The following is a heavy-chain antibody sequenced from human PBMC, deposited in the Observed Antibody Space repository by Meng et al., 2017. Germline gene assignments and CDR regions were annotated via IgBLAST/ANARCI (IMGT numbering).Heavy chain of an antibody. CDR1: GGSFSAYS. J-gene: IGHJ2*01. D-gene: IGHD3-10*01. V-gene: IGHV4-34*01. CDR2: IKHSGTT. CDR3: ARSRFELLWFGESPTRNWYFDL. Sequence: PFNQCGADLLRSSEPVALHVAGYGGSFSAYSWTWIRQPPGNGLEWIGEIKHSGTTNNYPSLKSRVSISVATSKHKFSLKLSSATAADTAVYYCARSRFELLWFGESPTRNWYFDLWGRGTLVTVSS.